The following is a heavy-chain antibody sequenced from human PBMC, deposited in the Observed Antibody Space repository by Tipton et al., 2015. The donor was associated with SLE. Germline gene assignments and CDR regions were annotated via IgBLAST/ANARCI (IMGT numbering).Heavy chain of an antibody. Sequence: TLSLTCAVYGGSFSGYYWSWIRQPPGKGLEWIGEIIHSGSTNYNPSLKSRVTISVDTSKNQFSLKLSSVTAADTAVYYCAREGPGRFSDYWGQGTLVTVSS. J-gene: IGHJ4*02. CDR1: GGSFSGYY. D-gene: IGHD3-3*01. CDR3: AREGPGRFSDY. V-gene: IGHV4-34*12. CDR2: IIHSGST.